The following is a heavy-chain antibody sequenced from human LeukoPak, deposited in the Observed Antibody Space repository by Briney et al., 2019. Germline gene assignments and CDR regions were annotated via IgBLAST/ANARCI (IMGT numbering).Heavy chain of an antibody. CDR1: GFTFSSYW. CDR3: ARESPGYDILTGYYDY. Sequence: GGSLRLSCAASGFTFSSYWMTWVRQAPGKGLEWVANIKQDGSEKYYVDSVKGRFTISRDNAKNSLYLQMNSLRAEDTAVYYCARESPGYDILTGYYDYWGQGTLVTVSS. CDR2: IKQDGSEK. D-gene: IGHD3-9*01. V-gene: IGHV3-7*05. J-gene: IGHJ4*02.